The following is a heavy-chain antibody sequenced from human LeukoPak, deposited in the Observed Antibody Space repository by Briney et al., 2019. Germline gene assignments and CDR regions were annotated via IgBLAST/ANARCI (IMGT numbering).Heavy chain of an antibody. CDR2: IIPIFGTA. Sequence: ASVKVSCKASGGTFSGYAISWVRQAPGQGLEWMGGIIPIFGTANYAQKFQGRVTITADKSTSTAYMELSSLRSEDTAVYYCAKGLWSGYKYYYYYMDVWGKGTTVTVSS. V-gene: IGHV1-69*06. CDR1: GGTFSGYA. D-gene: IGHD3-3*01. CDR3: AKGLWSGYKYYYYYMDV. J-gene: IGHJ6*03.